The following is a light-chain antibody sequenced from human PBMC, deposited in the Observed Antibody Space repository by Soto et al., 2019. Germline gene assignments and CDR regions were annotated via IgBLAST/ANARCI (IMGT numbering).Light chain of an antibody. CDR2: DVT. J-gene: IGLJ1*01. CDR3: SSYTSSSTPYV. Sequence: QSVLTQPASVSGSPGQSITISCTGTSSDVGGYSYVSWYQQHPVKAPKLMIYDVTNRPSGVSDRFSGSKSGNTASLTISGLQAEDEADYYCSSYTSSSTPYVFGTGTKGTV. V-gene: IGLV2-14*01. CDR1: SSDVGGYSY.